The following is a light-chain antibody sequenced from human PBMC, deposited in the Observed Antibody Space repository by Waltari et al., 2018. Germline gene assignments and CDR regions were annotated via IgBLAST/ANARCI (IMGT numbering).Light chain of an antibody. J-gene: IGKJ1*01. CDR1: QSLVYSYGNTC. Sequence: DVGMTQSPPSLPVPLGQPASISCKSSQSLVYSYGNTCLDWFQRRPGHSPRRLNCKLSNRDCGVPDRFSGKRPGTECTLNIGRVEAEDVGVYSCMLGISWPWTFGQGTKVEIK. V-gene: IGKV2-30*01. CDR3: MLGISWPWT. CDR2: KLS.